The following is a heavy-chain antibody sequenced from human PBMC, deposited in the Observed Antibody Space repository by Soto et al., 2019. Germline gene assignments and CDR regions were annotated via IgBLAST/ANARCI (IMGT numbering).Heavy chain of an antibody. V-gene: IGHV3-74*01. J-gene: IGHJ6*02. CDR1: GFTFSSYW. CDR2: INSDGSST. Sequence: EVQLVESGGGLVQPGGSLRLSCAASGFTFSSYWMHWVRQAPGKGLGWVSRINSDGSSTSYADSVKGRFTISRDNAKNTLYLQMNSLRAEDTAVYYCAPLRFGDYYYGMDVWGQGTTVTVSS. CDR3: APLRFGDYYYGMDV. D-gene: IGHD3-16*01.